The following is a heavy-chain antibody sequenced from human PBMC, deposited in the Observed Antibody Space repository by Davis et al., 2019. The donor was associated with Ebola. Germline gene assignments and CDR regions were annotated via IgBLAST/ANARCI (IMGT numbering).Heavy chain of an antibody. J-gene: IGHJ5*02. CDR3: ARQAYDFWSGYPGDNWFDP. Sequence: GESLKISCKGSGYSFTSYWIGWVRQMPGKGLEWMGIIYPGDSDTRYSPSFQGQVTISADKSISTAYLQWSSLKASDTAMYYCARQAYDFWSGYPGDNWFDPWGQGTLVTVSS. V-gene: IGHV5-51*01. CDR2: IYPGDSDT. CDR1: GYSFTSYW. D-gene: IGHD3-3*01.